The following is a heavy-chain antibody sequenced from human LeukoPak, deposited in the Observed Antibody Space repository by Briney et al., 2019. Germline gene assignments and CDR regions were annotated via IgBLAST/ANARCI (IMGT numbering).Heavy chain of an antibody. J-gene: IGHJ4*02. V-gene: IGHV3-30*01. CDR2: ISYDGSNK. CDR3: SSQHIVVVTEVLDY. Sequence: AGGSLRLSCAASGFTFRNYAMYWVRQAPGKGLEWVAVISYDGSNKYYADSVKGRFTISRDNSKNTLYLQMNSLRTEDTAIYYCSSQHIVVVTEVLDYWGQGILVTVSS. D-gene: IGHD2-21*02. CDR1: GFTFRNYA.